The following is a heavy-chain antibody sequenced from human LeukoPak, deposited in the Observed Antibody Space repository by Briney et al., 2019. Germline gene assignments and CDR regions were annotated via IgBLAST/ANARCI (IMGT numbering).Heavy chain of an antibody. CDR3: ARQYYDSSGYYPWYFDY. J-gene: IGHJ4*02. CDR1: GGSFSSTTYY. Sequence: SGTLSLTCTVSGGSFSSTTYYWGWIRQPPGKGLEWIGSVYYSGSTYYNQSLKSRVTISVDTSKNQFSLKLTSVTAADTAVYYCARQYYDSSGYYPWYFDYWGQGTLVTVSS. CDR2: VYYSGST. D-gene: IGHD3-22*01. V-gene: IGHV4-39*01.